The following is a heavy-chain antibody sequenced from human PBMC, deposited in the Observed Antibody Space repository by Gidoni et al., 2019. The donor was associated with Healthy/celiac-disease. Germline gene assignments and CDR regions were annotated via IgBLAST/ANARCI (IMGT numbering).Heavy chain of an antibody. CDR3: ARLPLAGIAVEFGDY. Sequence: QLQLQESGPGLVKPSETLSLTCTVSGGSISSSSYYWGWIRQPPGKGLEWIGSIYYSGSTYYNPSLKSRVTISVDTSKNQFSLKLSSVTAADTAVYYCARLPLAGIAVEFGDYWGQGTLVTVSS. V-gene: IGHV4-39*01. CDR1: GGSISSSSYY. D-gene: IGHD6-19*01. J-gene: IGHJ4*02. CDR2: IYYSGST.